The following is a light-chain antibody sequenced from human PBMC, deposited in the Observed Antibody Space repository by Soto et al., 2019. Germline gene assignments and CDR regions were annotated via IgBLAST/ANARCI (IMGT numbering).Light chain of an antibody. CDR1: QDISNK. CDR2: GAS. CDR3: KPYNRWFSIA. J-gene: IGKJ5*01. Sequence: TQSPATLSVSPGEGVTLSCRSSQDISNKLAWYQQKPAQAPRLLIYGASLRATGIPGRFTGSGSGTESALSISSLQSADLAMYDCKPYNRWFSIAFSPWTGLEIK. V-gene: IGKV3-15*01.